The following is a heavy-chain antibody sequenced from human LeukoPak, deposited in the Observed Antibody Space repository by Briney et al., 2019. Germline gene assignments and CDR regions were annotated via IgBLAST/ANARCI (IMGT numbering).Heavy chain of an antibody. Sequence: GGSLGLSCAASGFTFDDYAMHWVRQAPGKGLEWVSGINWNSGTVAYADSVKGRFTISRDNAKNSLYLQMNSLRAEDMALYYCAKGRSGYTSAPDDWGQGTLVTVSS. D-gene: IGHD3-22*01. V-gene: IGHV3-9*03. CDR2: INWNSGTV. CDR3: AKGRSGYTSAPDD. CDR1: GFTFDDYA. J-gene: IGHJ4*02.